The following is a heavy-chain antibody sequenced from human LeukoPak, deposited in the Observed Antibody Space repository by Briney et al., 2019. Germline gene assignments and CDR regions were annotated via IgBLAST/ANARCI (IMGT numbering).Heavy chain of an antibody. CDR2: IIPIFGTA. CDR1: GYTFTSYG. Sequence: SVKVSCKASGYTFTSYGISWVRQAPGQGLEWMGGIIPIFGTANYAQKFQGRVTITADESTSTAYMELSSLRSEDTAVYYCAGASYYYDSSGYAYWGQGTLVTVSS. J-gene: IGHJ4*02. D-gene: IGHD3-22*01. V-gene: IGHV1-69*13. CDR3: AGASYYYDSSGYAY.